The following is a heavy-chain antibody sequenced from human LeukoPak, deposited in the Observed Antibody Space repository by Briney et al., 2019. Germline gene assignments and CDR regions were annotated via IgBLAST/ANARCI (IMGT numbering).Heavy chain of an antibody. V-gene: IGHV1-2*06. J-gene: IGHJ4*02. CDR3: ARASSGWYRDFDY. D-gene: IGHD6-19*01. CDR1: GYTFTGYY. Sequence: ASVKVSCKASGYTFTGYYMHWVRQPPGQGPEWMGRINPNSGGTNYAQKFQGRVTMTRDTSISTAYMEPSRLRSDDTAVYYCARASSGWYRDFDYWGQGTLVTVSS. CDR2: INPNSGGT.